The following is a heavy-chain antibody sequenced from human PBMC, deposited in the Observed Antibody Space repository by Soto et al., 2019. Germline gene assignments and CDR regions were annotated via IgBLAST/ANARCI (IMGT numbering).Heavy chain of an antibody. V-gene: IGHV3-64*01. Sequence: EVQLAESGGGLAQPGGSLRLSCAASGFTHSGYAMDWVRQAPGKGLEYVSGIRSNGVGTYYANSVQGRFTISRDNSKNTVYRQMGSLRPEDMAVYYCASRARPDFYYMDVWGKGTTVTVSS. CDR3: ASRARPDFYYMDV. CDR1: GFTHSGYA. J-gene: IGHJ6*03. CDR2: IRSNGVGT. D-gene: IGHD6-6*01.